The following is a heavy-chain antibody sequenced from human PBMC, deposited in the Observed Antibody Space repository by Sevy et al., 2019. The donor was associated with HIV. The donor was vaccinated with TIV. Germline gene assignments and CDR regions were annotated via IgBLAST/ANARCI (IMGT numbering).Heavy chain of an antibody. V-gene: IGHV3-53*01. Sequence: GGSLRLSCAASGFTFSSYAMHWVRQAPGKGLEWVSVIYSSDRTDYADAVKGRFTVSRDNSKNTLYLQMNSLRAEDTAVYYCARDRVTYYYDSSGYYTSGYGMDVWGQGTTVTVSS. D-gene: IGHD3-22*01. CDR3: ARDRVTYYYDSSGYYTSGYGMDV. CDR2: IYSSDRT. CDR1: GFTFSSYA. J-gene: IGHJ6*02.